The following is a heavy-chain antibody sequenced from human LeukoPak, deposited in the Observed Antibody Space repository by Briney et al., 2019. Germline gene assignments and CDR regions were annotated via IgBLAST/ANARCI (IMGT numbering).Heavy chain of an antibody. Sequence: AGGSLRLSCAASGFTFSSYAMSWVRQAPGKGLEWVSAISGSGGSTYYADSVKGRFTISRDNSKNTLYLQTNSLRAEDTAVYYCAKFKDYEWHYFDYWGQGTLVTVSS. CDR1: GFTFSSYA. CDR3: AKFKDYEWHYFDY. D-gene: IGHD4-17*01. CDR2: ISGSGGST. J-gene: IGHJ4*02. V-gene: IGHV3-23*01.